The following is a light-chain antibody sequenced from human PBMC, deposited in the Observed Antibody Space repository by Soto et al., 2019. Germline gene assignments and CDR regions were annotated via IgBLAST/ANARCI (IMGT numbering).Light chain of an antibody. CDR2: AVS. J-gene: IGLJ2*01. V-gene: IGLV2-14*01. Sequence: QSALTQPASVYGSPGQSITISCNGTSSDVGGYNHVSWYQHSPGKAPKLILFAVSDRPSGVSHRFSGSKSGNTASLTISGLQAEDEADYYCCSYTSLSTVVFGGGTKATVL. CDR1: SSDVGGYNH. CDR3: CSYTSLSTVV.